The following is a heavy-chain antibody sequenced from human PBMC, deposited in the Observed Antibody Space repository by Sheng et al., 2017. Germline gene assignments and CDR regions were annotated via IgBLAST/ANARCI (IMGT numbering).Heavy chain of an antibody. Sequence: QVQLQQWGAGLLKPSETLSLTCAVYGGSFSGYYWSWIRQPPGKGLEWIGEINHSGSTNYNPSLKSRVTISVDTSKNQFSLKLSSVTAADTAVYYCAARQVLYYYDSSGYYSLDYWGQGTLVHRLL. CDR3: AARQVLYYYDSSGYYSLDY. CDR1: GGSFSGYY. J-gene: IGHJ4*02. CDR2: INHSGST. D-gene: IGHD3-22*01. V-gene: IGHV4-34*01.